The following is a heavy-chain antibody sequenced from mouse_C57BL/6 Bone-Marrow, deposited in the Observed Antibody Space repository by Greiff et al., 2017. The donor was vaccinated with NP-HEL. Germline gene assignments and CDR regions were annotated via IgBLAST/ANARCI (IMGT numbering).Heavy chain of an antibody. CDR2: INPSNGGT. V-gene: IGHV1-53*01. D-gene: IGHD1-1*01. CDR3: ARDYYGSWYFDV. CDR1: GYTFTSYW. J-gene: IGHJ1*03. Sequence: QVQLQQPGTELVKPGASVKLSCKASGYTFTSYWMHWVKQRPGQGLEWIGNINPSNGGTNYNEKFKSKATLTVDTSSRTAYMQLSSLTSEDSAVYYCARDYYGSWYFDVWGTGTTVTVSS.